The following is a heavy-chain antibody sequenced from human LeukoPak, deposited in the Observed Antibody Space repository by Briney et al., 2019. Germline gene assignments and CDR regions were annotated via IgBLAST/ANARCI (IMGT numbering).Heavy chain of an antibody. CDR2: IYYSGST. J-gene: IGHJ4*02. Sequence: PSETLSLTCTVSGGSISSYYWSWIRQPPGKGLEWIGYIYYSGSTNYNPSLKSRVTISVDTSKNQFSLKLSSVTAADTAVYYCARYQYDSSGYYYGDWGQGTLVTVSS. V-gene: IGHV4-59*01. CDR1: GGSISSYY. CDR3: ARYQYDSSGYYYGD. D-gene: IGHD3-22*01.